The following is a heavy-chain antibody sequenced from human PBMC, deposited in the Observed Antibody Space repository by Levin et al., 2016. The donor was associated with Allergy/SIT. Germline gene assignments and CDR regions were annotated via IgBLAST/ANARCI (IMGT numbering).Heavy chain of an antibody. CDR2: ISSSGSTI. D-gene: IGHD3-22*01. Sequence: GESLKISCAASGFTFSDYYMNWIRQAPGKGLEWVSYISSSGSTIYYADSVKGRFTISRDNAKNSLSLQMNSLRVEDTAVYYCAREGSGDSRAYPLFTVWGQGTTVTVSS. CDR3: AREGSGDSRAYPLFTV. V-gene: IGHV3-11*01. J-gene: IGHJ6*02. CDR1: GFTFSDYY.